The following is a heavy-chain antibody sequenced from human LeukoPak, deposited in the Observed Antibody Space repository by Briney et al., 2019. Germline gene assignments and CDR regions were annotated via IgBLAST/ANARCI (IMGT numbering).Heavy chain of an antibody. CDR2: INWNGGST. D-gene: IGHD3-22*01. V-gene: IGHV3-20*04. CDR3: ARGARQTYYYDSSGYYYVDY. J-gene: IGHJ4*02. CDR1: GFTFDDYG. Sequence: GGSLRLSCAASGFTFDDYGMSWVRQAPGKGLEWVSGINWNGGSTGYADSVKGRFTISRDNAKNSLYLQMNSLRAEDTALYYCARGARQTYYYDSSGYYYVDYWGQGTLVTVSS.